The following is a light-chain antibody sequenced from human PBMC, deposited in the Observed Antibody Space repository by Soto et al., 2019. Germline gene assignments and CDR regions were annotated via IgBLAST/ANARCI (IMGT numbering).Light chain of an antibody. CDR2: DAS. J-gene: IGKJ1*01. CDR1: QSVTNS. CDR3: QQYETSLGLT. V-gene: IGKV3-11*01. Sequence: VLKQSPATLSLCPGERATLSCRASQSVTNSLAWYQQKPGQAPRLLVYDASNRATGIPTRFSGSGSGTDFTLSITRLEPEDFAVYYCQQYETSLGLTFGQGTKADI.